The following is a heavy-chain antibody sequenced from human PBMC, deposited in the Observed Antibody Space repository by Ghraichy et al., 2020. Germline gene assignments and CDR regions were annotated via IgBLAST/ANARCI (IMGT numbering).Heavy chain of an antibody. V-gene: IGHV3-7*01. CDR1: GFTFSTYW. J-gene: IGHJ4*02. Sequence: GGSLRLSCAASGFTFSTYWMTWVRQAPGKGLEWVAIIKQDGSATYYVESVKGRFTISRDNALNSVYLQMNSLRAEDTAVYYCAGGGGWVFNYWGQGVLVTVSS. CDR3: AGGGGWVFNY. CDR2: IKQDGSAT. D-gene: IGHD6-19*01.